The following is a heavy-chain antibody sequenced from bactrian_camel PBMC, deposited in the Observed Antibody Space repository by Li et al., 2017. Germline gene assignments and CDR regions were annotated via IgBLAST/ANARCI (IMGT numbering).Heavy chain of an antibody. Sequence: QLVESGGELVQPGGSLRLSCAASGFTFSAYWMYWVRQAPGKGLEWVSVIDNGKGLTFDSLSVKGRFTISRDNAKNTVSLQMNSLKPEDTAVYYCVRGWSYFVLEYWGKGTQVTVS. V-gene: IGHV3S25*01. J-gene: IGHJ7*01. CDR2: IDNGKGLT. CDR1: GFTFSAYW. D-gene: IGHD2*01.